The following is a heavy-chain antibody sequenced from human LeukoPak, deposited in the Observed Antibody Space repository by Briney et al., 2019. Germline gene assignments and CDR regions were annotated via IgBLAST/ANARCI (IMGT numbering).Heavy chain of an antibody. Sequence: GGSLRLSCTASGFTFSSYDMNWVRQAPGKGLEWVSYISTISSTKYYADYVKGRFTISRDNAKNSLYLQMNRLRDEDAGVYYCARGKIGYYYGDYDGYWGQGTLVTVSS. J-gene: IGHJ4*02. D-gene: IGHD4-17*01. V-gene: IGHV3-48*02. CDR2: ISTISSTK. CDR1: GFTFSSYD. CDR3: ARGKIGYYYGDYDGY.